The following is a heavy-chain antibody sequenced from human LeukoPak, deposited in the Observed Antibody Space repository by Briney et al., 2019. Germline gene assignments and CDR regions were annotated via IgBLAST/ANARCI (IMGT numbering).Heavy chain of an antibody. D-gene: IGHD3-16*02. V-gene: IGHV1-69*13. CDR3: ARDRLTSRLRLGELSLGWYYCDY. CDR1: GGTFSSYA. J-gene: IGHJ4*02. CDR2: IIPIFGTA. Sequence: GASVKVSCKASGGTFSSYAISWVRQAPGQGLEWMGGIIPIFGTANYAQKFQGRVTITADESTSTAYMKLSSLRSENTAVYYCARDRLTSRLRLGELSLGWYYCDYWGQGTLVTVSS.